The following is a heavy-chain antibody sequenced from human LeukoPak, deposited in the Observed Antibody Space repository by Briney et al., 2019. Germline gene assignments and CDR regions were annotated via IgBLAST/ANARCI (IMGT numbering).Heavy chain of an antibody. D-gene: IGHD3-3*01. V-gene: IGHV4-39*01. CDR3: AGSRVAYDAFDI. CDR1: GGSISSSSDY. Sequence: SETLSLTCTVSGGSISSSSDYWGWIRQPPGKGLEWIGSIYYSGSTYYNPSLKSRVTISVDTSKNQFSLKLSSVTAADTAVYYCAGSRVAYDAFDIWGQGTMVTVSS. J-gene: IGHJ3*02. CDR2: IYYSGST.